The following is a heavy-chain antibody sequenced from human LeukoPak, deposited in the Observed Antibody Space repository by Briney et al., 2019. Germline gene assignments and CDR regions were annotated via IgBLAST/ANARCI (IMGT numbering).Heavy chain of an antibody. J-gene: IGHJ6*03. D-gene: IGHD3-3*01. CDR3: AKAGNYDFWSGTGGGTYYYYYMDV. CDR2: IRYDGSNK. V-gene: IGHV3-30*02. Sequence: GGSLRLSCAASGFTFSSYGMHWVRQAPGKGREWVAFIRYDGSNKYYADSVKGRFTISRDNSKNTLYLQMNSLRAEDTAVYYCAKAGNYDFWSGTGGGTYYYYYMDVWGKGTTVTVSS. CDR1: GFTFSSYG.